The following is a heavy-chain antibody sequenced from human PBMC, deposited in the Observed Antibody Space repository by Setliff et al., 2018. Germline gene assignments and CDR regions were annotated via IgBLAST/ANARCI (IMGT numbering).Heavy chain of an antibody. CDR1: GYSISSGHY. D-gene: IGHD1-26*01. CDR3: ARGFPMVGATERRAFDI. CDR2: IFHTGAA. Sequence: PSETLSLTCTVSGYSISSGHYWGWIRQSPGKGLDWIGSIFHTGAAYYNPSLESRFTISVDTSKNQFSLKLNSVTAADTAVYYCARGFPMVGATERRAFDIWGQGTVVTVSS. J-gene: IGHJ3*02. V-gene: IGHV4-38-2*02.